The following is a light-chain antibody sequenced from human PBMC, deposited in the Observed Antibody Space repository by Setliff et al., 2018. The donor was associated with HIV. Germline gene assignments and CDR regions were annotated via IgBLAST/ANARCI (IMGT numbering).Light chain of an antibody. CDR3: SSYTGSSTLEV. J-gene: IGLJ1*01. V-gene: IGLV2-14*03. CDR1: SSDVGAYNY. CDR2: DVS. Sequence: SALAQPASVSGSPGQSITISCTGTSSDVGAYNYVSWYQQHPGKAPKLMIYDVSNRPSGVSRRFSGSKSGNTASLTISGLQAEDEAAYYCSSYTGSSTLEVFGTGTKGTVL.